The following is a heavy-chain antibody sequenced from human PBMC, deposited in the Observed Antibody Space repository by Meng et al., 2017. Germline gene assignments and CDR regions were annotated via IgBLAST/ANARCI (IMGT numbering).Heavy chain of an antibody. CDR2: INPNSGGT. CDR3: ARSWVYGSSVPYYFDY. Sequence: ASVKVSCKASGYTFTGYYMHWVRQAPGQGLEWMGWINPNSGGTNYAQKFQGRVTMTRDTSISTAYMELSRLRSDDTAVYYCARSWVYGSSVPYYFDYWGQRTLVTVSS. D-gene: IGHD3-10*01. CDR1: GYTFTGYY. V-gene: IGHV1-2*02. J-gene: IGHJ4*02.